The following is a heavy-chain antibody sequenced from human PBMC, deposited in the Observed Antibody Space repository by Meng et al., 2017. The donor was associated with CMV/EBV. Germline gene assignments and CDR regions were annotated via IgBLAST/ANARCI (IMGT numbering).Heavy chain of an antibody. D-gene: IGHD1-7*01. Sequence: ASVKVSCKASGYTFTSYGISWVRQAPGRGLEWMGWISAYNGNTNYAQKLQGRVTMTTDTSTSTAYMELRSLRSDDTAVYYCARWSSLTGTRGNWFDPWGQGTLVTVSS. CDR1: GYTFTSYG. CDR2: ISAYNGNT. J-gene: IGHJ5*02. V-gene: IGHV1-18*01. CDR3: ARWSSLTGTRGNWFDP.